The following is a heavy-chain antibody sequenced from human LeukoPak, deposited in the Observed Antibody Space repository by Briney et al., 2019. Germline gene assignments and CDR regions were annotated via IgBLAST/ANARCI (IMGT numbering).Heavy chain of an antibody. Sequence: GGSLRLSCAASGFTFSSYGMDWVRQAPGKGLEWVAFIRYDGSNKYYADSVKGRFTVSRDNSKNTLYLQMNSLRAEDTAVYYCAKGYYYGSGSYYGVDYWGQGTLVTVSS. CDR3: AKGYYYGSGSYYGVDY. D-gene: IGHD3-10*01. V-gene: IGHV3-30*02. CDR1: GFTFSSYG. CDR2: IRYDGSNK. J-gene: IGHJ4*02.